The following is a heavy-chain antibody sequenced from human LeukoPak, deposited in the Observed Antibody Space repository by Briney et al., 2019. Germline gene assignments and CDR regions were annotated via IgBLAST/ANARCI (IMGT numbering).Heavy chain of an antibody. CDR2: IYYSGST. V-gene: IGHV4-59*01. Sequence: SQTLSLTCSVSGGFMTSDYWSWIRQTPVKGLEWIGYIYYSGSTNYNPSFRSRATISVDKSNNRFSLKLSAVTAADSAIYYCAREGYFDTSGYFEYWGQGILVTVSP. D-gene: IGHD3-22*01. J-gene: IGHJ4*02. CDR1: GGFMTSDY. CDR3: AREGYFDTSGYFEY.